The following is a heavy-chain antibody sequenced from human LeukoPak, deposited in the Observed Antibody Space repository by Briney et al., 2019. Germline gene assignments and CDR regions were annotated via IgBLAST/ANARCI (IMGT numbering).Heavy chain of an antibody. CDR1: GYTFTNYW. CDR2: IYPDDSDT. Sequence: GESLKISCKGSGYTFTNYWIGWVRQMPGKGLEWMGIIYPDDSDTRYSPSFQGQVTISADKSISTAYLQWSSLKASDTAMYYCARLSIATVEAPAYDYWGQGTLVTVSS. CDR3: ARLSIATVEAPAYDY. V-gene: IGHV5-51*01. D-gene: IGHD2/OR15-2a*01. J-gene: IGHJ4*02.